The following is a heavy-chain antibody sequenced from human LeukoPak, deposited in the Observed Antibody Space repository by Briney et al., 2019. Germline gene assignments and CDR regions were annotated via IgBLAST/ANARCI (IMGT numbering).Heavy chain of an antibody. Sequence: SETLSLTCAVSGTSFSSYYWSWIRQPPWKGLEWIGEVNHSGYTNDNPSLKSRVTISVDTSKNQFSLRLRSVTAADTGVYFCARMTTGHDFWGQGTLVTVSS. CDR2: VNHSGYT. CDR1: GTSFSSYY. J-gene: IGHJ4*02. CDR3: ARMTTGHDF. D-gene: IGHD4-17*01. V-gene: IGHV4-34*01.